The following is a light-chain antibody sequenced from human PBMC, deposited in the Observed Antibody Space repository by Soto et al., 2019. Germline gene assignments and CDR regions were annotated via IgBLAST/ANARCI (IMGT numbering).Light chain of an antibody. CDR2: VAS. Sequence: EILMTQSPATLSVSPGERATLSCRASQNVNSNLAWYQQKPGQAPRLLIYVASTRATGILARFSGSGSGTEFTLTISSLQSEDSAVYYCQQYNNWPSWTFGQGTKVEIK. J-gene: IGKJ1*01. CDR3: QQYNNWPSWT. CDR1: QNVNSN. V-gene: IGKV3-15*01.